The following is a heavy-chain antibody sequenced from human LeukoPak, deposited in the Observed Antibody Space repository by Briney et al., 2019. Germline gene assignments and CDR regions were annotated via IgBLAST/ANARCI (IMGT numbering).Heavy chain of an antibody. CDR3: ARARYSSSGVDY. CDR2: ISAYNGNT. Sequence: ASVKVSCKASGYTFISYAISWVRQAPGQGLEWMGWISAYNGNTNYAQKLQGRVTMTTDTSTSTAYMELKSLRSDDTAVYYCARARYSSSGVDYWGQGTLVTVSS. J-gene: IGHJ4*02. V-gene: IGHV1-18*01. D-gene: IGHD6-6*01. CDR1: GYTFISYA.